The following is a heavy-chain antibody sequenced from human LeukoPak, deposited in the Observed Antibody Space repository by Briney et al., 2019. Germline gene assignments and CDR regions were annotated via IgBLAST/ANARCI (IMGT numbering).Heavy chain of an antibody. CDR2: IKGDEMTT. J-gene: IGHJ4*02. CDR3: ARGGLFAYYFDY. CDR1: GFTFTTYW. V-gene: IGHV3-74*01. Sequence: GGSLRLSCAASGFTFTTYWMHWVRQAPGKGLEWVSRIKGDEMTTNYADSVEGRFTVSRDNAKNTVYLEINSLRAEDTAVYYCARGGLFAYYFDYWGQGTLVTVSS. D-gene: IGHD3-10*02.